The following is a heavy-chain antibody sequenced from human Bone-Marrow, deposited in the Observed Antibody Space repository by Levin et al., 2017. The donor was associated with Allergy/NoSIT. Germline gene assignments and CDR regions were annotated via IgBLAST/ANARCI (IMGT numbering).Heavy chain of an antibody. CDR1: GFTFSSYG. V-gene: IGHV3-48*01. CDR3: AREGSWSSTWLGNYYVDY. D-gene: IGHD6-13*01. Sequence: GESLKISCDASGFTFSSYGIIWVRQAPGKGLEWVSYIGGDNYTKYYADSVKGRFTISRDNVKKSLYLQMNSLRGEDTAVYYCAREGSWSSTWLGNYYVDYWGQGTLVTVSS. J-gene: IGHJ4*02. CDR2: IGGDNYTK.